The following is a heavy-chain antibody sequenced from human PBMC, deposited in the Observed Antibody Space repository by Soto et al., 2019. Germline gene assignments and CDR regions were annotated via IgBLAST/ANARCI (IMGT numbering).Heavy chain of an antibody. J-gene: IGHJ6*02. D-gene: IGHD3-22*01. CDR1: GFTFSSYG. V-gene: IGHV3-33*01. CDR2: IWYDGSNK. CDR3: ARPDYYDSSGQAPDV. Sequence: PGGSLRLSCAASGFTFSSYGMHWVRQAPGKGLEWVAVIWYDGSNKYYADSVKGRFTISRDNSKNTLYLLMNSLRAEDTAVYYCARPDYYDSSGQAPDVWGQGTTVTVSS.